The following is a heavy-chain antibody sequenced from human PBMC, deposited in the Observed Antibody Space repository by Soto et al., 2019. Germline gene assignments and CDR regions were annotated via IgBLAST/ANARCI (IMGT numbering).Heavy chain of an antibody. Sequence: GGSLRLSFAGSGFTFTRYRMNWVRQAPGNGLEWVSSISSTTNYIYYGDSMKGRFTISRDNAKNSLYLEMNSLRAEDTAVYYCARESEDLTSNFDYWGQGTLVTVSS. V-gene: IGHV3-21*06. CDR3: ARESEDLTSNFDY. CDR2: ISSTTNYI. J-gene: IGHJ4*02. CDR1: GFTFTRYR.